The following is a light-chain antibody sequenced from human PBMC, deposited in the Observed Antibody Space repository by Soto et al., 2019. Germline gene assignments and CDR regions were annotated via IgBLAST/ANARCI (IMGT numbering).Light chain of an antibody. CDR2: HDS. J-gene: IGLJ2*01. Sequence: SYVLTQPPSVSVAPGQTARITCGGDSIGSKSVHWYQQKPGQAPVVVVYHDSDRPSWIPERFSGSNSGNTATLTISRVEAGDEAVYSCQVWDNSSDHVVFGGGTKLTVL. CDR3: QVWDNSSDHVV. V-gene: IGLV3-21*02. CDR1: SIGSKS.